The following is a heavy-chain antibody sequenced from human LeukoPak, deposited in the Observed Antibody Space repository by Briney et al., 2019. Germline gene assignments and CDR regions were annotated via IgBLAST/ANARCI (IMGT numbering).Heavy chain of an antibody. D-gene: IGHD5-12*01. CDR2: IYTSGST. V-gene: IGHV4-4*07. Sequence: TSETLSLTCTVSGGSISSYYWSWIRQPAGKGLEWIGRIYTSGSTNYNPSLKSRVTMSVDTSKNQFSLKLSSVTAADTAVYYCARAGWNSGYDYYYYYYMDVWGKGTTVTVSS. CDR3: ARAGWNSGYDYYYYYYMDV. CDR1: GGSISSYY. J-gene: IGHJ6*03.